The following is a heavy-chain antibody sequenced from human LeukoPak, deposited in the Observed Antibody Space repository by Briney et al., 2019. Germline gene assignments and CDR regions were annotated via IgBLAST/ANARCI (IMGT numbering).Heavy chain of an antibody. CDR2: VSYDGGSK. V-gene: IGHV3-30-3*01. Sequence: PGGSLRLSCAASGFAFSSYAMHWVRQGPGKGLEWVALVSYDGGSKYYADSVKGRFTISRDNSKNTLYLQMNSLRAEDTAVYYCARDIRYEGSPDFDYWGQGTLVTVSS. CDR1: GFAFSSYA. D-gene: IGHD2-2*01. J-gene: IGHJ4*02. CDR3: ARDIRYEGSPDFDY.